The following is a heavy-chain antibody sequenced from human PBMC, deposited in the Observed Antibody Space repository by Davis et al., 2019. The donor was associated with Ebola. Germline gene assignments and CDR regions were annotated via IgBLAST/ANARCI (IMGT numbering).Heavy chain of an antibody. Sequence: GESLKISCKGSGYSFSSYWIGWVRQLSGKGLEWMGIIYPGDSDTRYSPSFQGQVTISADKSISTAYLQWSSLKASDTAMYFCARHEDTAMEFDYWGQGTLVTVAS. CDR3: ARHEDTAMEFDY. CDR1: GYSFSSYW. D-gene: IGHD5-18*01. CDR2: IYPGDSDT. V-gene: IGHV5-51*01. J-gene: IGHJ4*02.